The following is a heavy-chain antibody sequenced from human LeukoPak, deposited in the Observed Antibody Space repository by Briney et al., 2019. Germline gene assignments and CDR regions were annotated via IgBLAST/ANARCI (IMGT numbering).Heavy chain of an antibody. J-gene: IGHJ4*02. V-gene: IGHV3-30*04. CDR1: GFTFSSYA. CDR2: ISYDGSNK. CDR3: ARSGLNRFDY. Sequence: GGSLRHSCAASGFTFSSYAMHWVRQAPGKGLEWVAVISYDGSNKYYADSVKGRFTISRDNSKNTLYLQMNSLRAEDTAAYYCARSGLNRFDYWGQGTLVTVSS. D-gene: IGHD2-15*01.